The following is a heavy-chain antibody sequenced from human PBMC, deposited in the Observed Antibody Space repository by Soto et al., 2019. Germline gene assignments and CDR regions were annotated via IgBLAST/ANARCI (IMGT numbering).Heavy chain of an antibody. CDR2: IYYSGST. D-gene: IGHD6-19*01. CDR3: ARGLITGSHYSAGWYYFDS. CDR1: GGSISSSGYY. Sequence: SETLSLTCTVSGGSISSSGYYWGWIRHHPGKGLEWIGYIYYSGSTYYNPSLKSRVTISVDTSKNQFSLKLSSVTAADTAVYFCARGLITGSHYSAGWYYFDSWGQGTQVTVSS. V-gene: IGHV4-31*03. J-gene: IGHJ4*02.